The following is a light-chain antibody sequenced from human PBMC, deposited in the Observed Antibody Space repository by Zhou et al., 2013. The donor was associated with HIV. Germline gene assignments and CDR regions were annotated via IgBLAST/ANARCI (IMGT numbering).Light chain of an antibody. CDR3: QQFNYWPPWT. J-gene: IGKJ1*01. V-gene: IGKV3-15*01. Sequence: EIALTQSPGTLSLSPGEGATLSCRASQTISSNYLAWYQQKVGQAPRLLIHGASTRATGIPARFSGSGSGTEFTLTISTMQSEDFAVYYCQQFNYWPPWTFGQETKVEIK. CDR2: GAS. CDR1: QTISSN.